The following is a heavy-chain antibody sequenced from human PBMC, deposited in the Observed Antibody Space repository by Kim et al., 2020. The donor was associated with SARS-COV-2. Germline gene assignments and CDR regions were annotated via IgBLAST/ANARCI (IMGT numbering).Heavy chain of an antibody. CDR3: AKEGYSSSFDP. CDR2: ISYDGSNK. Sequence: GGSLRLSCAASGFTFSSYGMHWVRQAPGKGLEWVAVISYDGSNKYYADSVKGRFTISRDNSKNTLYLQMNSLRAEDTAVYYCAKEGYSSSFDPWGRGTLV. J-gene: IGHJ5*02. CDR1: GFTFSSYG. V-gene: IGHV3-30*18. D-gene: IGHD6-13*01.